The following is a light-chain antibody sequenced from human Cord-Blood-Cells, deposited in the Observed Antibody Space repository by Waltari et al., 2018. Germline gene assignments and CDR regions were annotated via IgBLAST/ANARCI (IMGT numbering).Light chain of an antibody. Sequence: EIVMTQSPLSLSVTPWETAPTSCTSIQSLLHTNGYNYLDWDLQKPGQSPQLLIYLGSKRASGVPDRFSGSGSGTDFTLKISRVEAEDVGVYYCMQALQTPRSFGGGTKVEIK. J-gene: IGKJ4*01. CDR2: LGS. CDR3: MQALQTPRS. V-gene: IGKV2-28*01. CDR1: QSLLHTNGYNY.